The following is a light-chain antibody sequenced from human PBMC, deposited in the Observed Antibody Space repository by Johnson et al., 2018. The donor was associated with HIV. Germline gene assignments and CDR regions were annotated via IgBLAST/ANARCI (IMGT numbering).Light chain of an antibody. Sequence: QLVLTQPPSVSAAPGQKVTISCSGSSSNIGNNYVSWYQQLPGTAPKLLIYDNNKRPSGIPDRFSGSKSGTSATLGITGLQTGDAADYYCGTWESSLSGTDVFGTGTKVTGL. CDR2: DNN. J-gene: IGLJ1*01. V-gene: IGLV1-51*01. CDR3: GTWESSLSGTDV. CDR1: SSNIGNNY.